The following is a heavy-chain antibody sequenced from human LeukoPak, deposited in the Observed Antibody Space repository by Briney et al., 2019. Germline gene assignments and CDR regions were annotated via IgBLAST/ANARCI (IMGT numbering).Heavy chain of an antibody. V-gene: IGHV4-61*02. J-gene: IGHJ4*02. CDR3: ARGNPIAAAVDY. Sequence: PSQTLSLTCTVSGGSISSGSYYWSWIRQPAGKGLEWIGRIYTSGSTNYNPSLKSRVTISVDTSKNQSALKLSSVTAADSAVYYCARGNPIAAAVDYWGQGTLVTVSS. D-gene: IGHD6-13*01. CDR2: IYTSGST. CDR1: GGSISSGSYY.